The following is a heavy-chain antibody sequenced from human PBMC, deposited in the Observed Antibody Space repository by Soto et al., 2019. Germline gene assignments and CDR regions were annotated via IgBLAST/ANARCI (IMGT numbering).Heavy chain of an antibody. CDR3: AKDMDCSGGSCYSGRTFDY. CDR2: ISWNSGSI. CDR1: GFTFDDYA. Sequence: DVQLVESGGGLVQPGRSLRLSCAASGFTFDDYAMHWVRQAPGKGLEWVSGISWNSGSIGYADSVKGRFTISRDNAKNSLYLQMNSLRAEDTALYYCAKDMDCSGGSCYSGRTFDYWGQGTLVTVSS. V-gene: IGHV3-9*01. J-gene: IGHJ4*02. D-gene: IGHD2-15*01.